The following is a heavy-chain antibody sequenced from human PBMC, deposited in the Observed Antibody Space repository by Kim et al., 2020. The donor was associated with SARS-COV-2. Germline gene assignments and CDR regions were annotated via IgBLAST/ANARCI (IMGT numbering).Heavy chain of an antibody. V-gene: IGHV1-8*01. CDR3: ARGGDYCGGDCFSVLYLIVGYYGMDV. CDR2: MNPNSGNT. D-gene: IGHD2-21*02. CDR1: GYTFTSYD. J-gene: IGHJ6*02. Sequence: ASVKVSCKASGYTFTSYDINWVRQATGQGLEWMGWMNPNSGNTGYAQKFQGRVTMTRNTSISTAYMELSSLRSEDTAVYYCARGGDYCGGDCFSVLYLIVGYYGMDVWGQGTTVTVSS.